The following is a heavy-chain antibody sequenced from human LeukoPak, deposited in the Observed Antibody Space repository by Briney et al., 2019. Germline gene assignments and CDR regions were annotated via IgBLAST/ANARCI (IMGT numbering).Heavy chain of an antibody. CDR2: IGICGDT. CDR1: GFTLIDYD. V-gene: IGHV3-13*01. CDR3: ARGGIQVSGIDEFDY. J-gene: IGHJ4*02. D-gene: IGHD6-19*01. Sequence: GGSLRLSCAASGFTLIDYDMHWVRQVIGKGLEWVSAIGICGDTHYSGSVKGRFTISRENAESSLYLQMNSLRAEDTAVYYCARGGIQVSGIDEFDYWGQGTLVTVSS.